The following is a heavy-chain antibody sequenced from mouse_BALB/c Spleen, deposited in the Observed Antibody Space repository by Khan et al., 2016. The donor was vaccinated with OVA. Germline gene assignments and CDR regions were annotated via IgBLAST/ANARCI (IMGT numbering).Heavy chain of an antibody. Sequence: VQLQESGPGLVKPSQSLYLTCTVTGFSFTSYYACYLIQQLPGNKLELMGYISYSGNTKYNPSFKTRISITRDTSENQLFLQLNSVTIEDNAPFYCARIDGGDFDYWGQGTTVTVAS. V-gene: IGHV3-2*02. CDR3: ARIDGGDFDY. J-gene: IGHJ2*01. D-gene: IGHD2-3*01. CDR2: ISYSGNT. CDR1: GFSFTSYYA.